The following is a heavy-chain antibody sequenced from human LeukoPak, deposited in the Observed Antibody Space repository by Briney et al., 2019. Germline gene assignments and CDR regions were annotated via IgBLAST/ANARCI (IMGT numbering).Heavy chain of an antibody. CDR2: ISYNSDTI. D-gene: IGHD2-21*02. V-gene: IGHV3-9*01. J-gene: IGHJ2*01. CDR1: GFTFDDYA. CDR3: AKDYCGGDCYSGWYFDL. Sequence: GRSLRLSCAVSGFTFDDYAMHWVRQAPGKGLEWVSGISYNSDTIAYADSVKGRFTISRDNDKNSLYLQMNSLRAEDTALYYCAKDYCGGDCYSGWYFDLWGRGTLVTVSS.